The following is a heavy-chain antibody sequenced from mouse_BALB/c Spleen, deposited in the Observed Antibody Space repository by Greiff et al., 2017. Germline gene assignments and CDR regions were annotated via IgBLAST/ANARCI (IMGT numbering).Heavy chain of an antibody. D-gene: IGHD2-4*01. Sequence: EVQGVESGGDLVKPGGSLKLSCAASGFTFSSYGMSWVRQTPDKRLEWVATISSGGSYTYYPDSVKGRFTISRDNAKNTLYLQMSSLKSEDTAMYYCARPNYDYDEDYAMDYWGQGTSVTVSS. CDR1: GFTFSSYG. J-gene: IGHJ4*01. CDR3: ARPNYDYDEDYAMDY. CDR2: ISSGGSYT. V-gene: IGHV5-6*01.